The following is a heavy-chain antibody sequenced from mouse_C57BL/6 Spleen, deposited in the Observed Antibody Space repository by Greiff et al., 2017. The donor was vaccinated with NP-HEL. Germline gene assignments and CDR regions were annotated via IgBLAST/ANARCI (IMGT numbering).Heavy chain of an antibody. J-gene: IGHJ4*01. V-gene: IGHV1-53*01. Sequence: QVQLQQPGTELVKPGASVKLSCKASGYTFTSYWMHWVKQRPGQGLEWIGNINPSNGGTNYNEKFKSKATLTVDKSSSTAYMQLSSLTSEDSAVYYCARRGASQATYYYAMDYWGQGTSVTVSS. CDR3: ARRGASQATYYYAMDY. CDR2: INPSNGGT. CDR1: GYTFTSYW. D-gene: IGHD3-2*02.